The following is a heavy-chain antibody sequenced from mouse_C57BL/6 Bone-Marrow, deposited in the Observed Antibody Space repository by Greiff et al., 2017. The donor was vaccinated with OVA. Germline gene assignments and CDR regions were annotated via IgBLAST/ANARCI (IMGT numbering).Heavy chain of an antibody. CDR2: IDPSDSYT. D-gene: IGHD1-1*01. CDR1: GYTFTSYW. CDR3: ANDYYGSLY. J-gene: IGHJ2*01. Sequence: QVQLQQPGAELVRPGTSVKLSCKASGYTFTSYWMHWVKQRPGQGLEWIGVIDPSDSYTNYNHKFKGKATLTVDTSSSTAYMQLSSLTSEDSAVYYCANDYYGSLYWGQGTTLTVSS. V-gene: IGHV1-59*01.